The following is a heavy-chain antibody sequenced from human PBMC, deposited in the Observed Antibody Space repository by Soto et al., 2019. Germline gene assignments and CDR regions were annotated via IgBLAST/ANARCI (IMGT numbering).Heavy chain of an antibody. D-gene: IGHD6-25*01. Sequence: EVQLVESGGALVQPGGSLRLTCATSGFTFSNYWMTWVRQAPGKGLEWVANINKDGSQKSFVDSVKGRFTISRDNAKSSLYLHMNSLRAEDTAIDYCVKEIAAAQWGQGTLVTVSS. J-gene: IGHJ4*02. CDR2: INKDGSQK. V-gene: IGHV3-7*01. CDR3: VKEIAAAQ. CDR1: GFTFSNYW.